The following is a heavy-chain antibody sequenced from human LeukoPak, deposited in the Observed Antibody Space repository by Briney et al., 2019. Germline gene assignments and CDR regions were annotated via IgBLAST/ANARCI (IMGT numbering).Heavy chain of an antibody. J-gene: IGHJ5*02. D-gene: IGHD6-19*01. Sequence: QPGGSLRLSCAASGFTFSSYAMSWVRQAPGKGLEWVSTISGSGGSTYYADSVKGRFTISRDNSKNTLYLQMNSLRAEDTAVYYCAKDRLIAVAPNWFDPWGQGTLVTVSS. V-gene: IGHV3-23*01. CDR2: ISGSGGST. CDR1: GFTFSSYA. CDR3: AKDRLIAVAPNWFDP.